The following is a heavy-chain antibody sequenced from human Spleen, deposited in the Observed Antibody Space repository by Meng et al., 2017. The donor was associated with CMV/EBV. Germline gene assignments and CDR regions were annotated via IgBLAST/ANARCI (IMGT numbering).Heavy chain of an antibody. V-gene: IGHV3-23*01. D-gene: IGHD3-16*02. CDR1: GFTFSNYA. CDR2: ISGSGGNT. J-gene: IGHJ4*02. Sequence: GGSLRLSCAASGFTFSNYAMSCVRQAPGKGLEWVSVISGSGGNTYYADSVKGRFTISRDNSKNTLYLQMNSLRAEDTALYYCAKGLDGYVWGTYRLFDHWGQGTLVTVSS. CDR3: AKGLDGYVWGTYRLFDH.